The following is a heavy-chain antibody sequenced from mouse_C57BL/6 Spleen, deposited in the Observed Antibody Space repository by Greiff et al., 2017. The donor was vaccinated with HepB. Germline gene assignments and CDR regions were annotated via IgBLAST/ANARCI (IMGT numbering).Heavy chain of an antibody. CDR2: IYPGDGDT. Sequence: QVQLQQSGAELVKPGASVKISCKASGYAFSSYWMNWVKQRPGKGLEWIGQIYPGDGDTNYNGKLKGKATLTADKSSSTAYMQLSSLTSEDSAVYFCARSKYYGSSLWFAYWGQGTLVTVSA. V-gene: IGHV1-80*01. D-gene: IGHD1-1*01. CDR1: GYAFSSYW. CDR3: ARSKYYGSSLWFAY. J-gene: IGHJ3*01.